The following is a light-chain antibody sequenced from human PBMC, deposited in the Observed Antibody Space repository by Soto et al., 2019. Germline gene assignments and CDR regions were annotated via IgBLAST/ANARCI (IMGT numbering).Light chain of an antibody. Sequence: DIQMTQSPSSLSASVGDRVTITCRASQNIGSSLNWYQQKPGKAPKLLISSASSLQSGVPSKFSDSGSGTDFTLASHQLQPEDFATYYCQQSSSTPTYGPGTKVSLK. V-gene: IGKV1-39*01. J-gene: IGKJ3*01. CDR1: QNIGSS. CDR2: SAS. CDR3: QQSSSTPT.